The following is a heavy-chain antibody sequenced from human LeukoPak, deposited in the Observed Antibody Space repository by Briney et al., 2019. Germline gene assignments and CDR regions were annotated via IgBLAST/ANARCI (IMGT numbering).Heavy chain of an antibody. V-gene: IGHV4-39*01. J-gene: IGHJ5*02. Sequence: SETLSLTCTVSGDSISSSSYYWGWIRQPPGKGLEWIGSIYYSGSTYYNPSLKSRATISVDTSKNQFSLKLSSVTAADTAVYYCARLIAAAGTSWGQGTLVTVSS. CDR2: IYYSGST. CDR3: ARLIAAAGTS. D-gene: IGHD6-13*01. CDR1: GDSISSSSYY.